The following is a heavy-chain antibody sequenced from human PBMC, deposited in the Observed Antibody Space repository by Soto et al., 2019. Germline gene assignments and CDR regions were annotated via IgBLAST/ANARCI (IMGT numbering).Heavy chain of an antibody. D-gene: IGHD6-13*01. CDR1: GFTFSDYY. CDR3: ARALAARAYYYYGMDV. V-gene: IGHV3-11*01. CDR2: ISSSGSTI. J-gene: IGHJ6*02. Sequence: GGSLRLSCAASGFTFSDYYMSWIRQAPGKGLEWVSYISSSGSTIYYADSVKGRFTISRDNAKNSLYLQMNSLRAEDTAVYYCARALAARAYYYYGMDVWGQGTTVTVSS.